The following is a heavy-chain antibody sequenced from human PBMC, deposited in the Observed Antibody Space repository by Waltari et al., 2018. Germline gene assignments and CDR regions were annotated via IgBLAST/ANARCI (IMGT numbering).Heavy chain of an antibody. CDR1: GYTFTTSE. CDR2: MNPNTGDT. CDR3: ARGRNVYAGFDYNWFDP. Sequence: QVQLLPSGAEVKKPGASVKVSCQASGYTFTTSEIHWVRQASGQGLEWMGWMNPNTGDTGFAQRFQGRVTMTRDTSSNTAYMELSTLTSEDTALYYCARGRNVYAGFDYNWFDPWGPGTLVTVSS. J-gene: IGHJ5*02. D-gene: IGHD5-12*01. V-gene: IGHV1-8*02.